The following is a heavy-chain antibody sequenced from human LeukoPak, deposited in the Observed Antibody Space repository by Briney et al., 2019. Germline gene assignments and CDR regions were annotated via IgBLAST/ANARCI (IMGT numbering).Heavy chain of an antibody. CDR3: AKGRWALFDC. Sequence: SQTLSLTCDISGDSVSSNSAAWNWIRQSPSRGLEWLGRTYYRSKWYNDYAVSLKSRMTINTDTSKNQFSLQLNSVTPEDTAVYYCAKGRWALFDCWGQGTLVIVSS. J-gene: IGHJ4*02. CDR1: GDSVSSNSAA. V-gene: IGHV6-1*01. D-gene: IGHD3-10*01. CDR2: TYYRSKWYN.